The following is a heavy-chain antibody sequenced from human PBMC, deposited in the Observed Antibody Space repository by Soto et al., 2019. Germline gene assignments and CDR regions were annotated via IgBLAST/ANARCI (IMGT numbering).Heavy chain of an antibody. Sequence: PGESLKISCKGSGYGFTSYWIGWVRQMPGKGLEWMGIIYPGDSDTRYSPSFQGQVTISADKSISTVYLQWSSLKASDTAMYYCARHYHSWGGYDADIKYYYYGMDVWGQGTTVTVSS. D-gene: IGHD5-12*01. CDR3: ARHYHSWGGYDADIKYYYYGMDV. V-gene: IGHV5-51*01. CDR2: IYPGDSDT. J-gene: IGHJ6*02. CDR1: GYGFTSYW.